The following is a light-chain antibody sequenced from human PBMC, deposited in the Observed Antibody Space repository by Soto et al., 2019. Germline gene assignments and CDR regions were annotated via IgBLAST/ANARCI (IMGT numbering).Light chain of an antibody. J-gene: IGLJ2*01. CDR3: QSYDSSLSGVV. CDR2: NNN. Sequence: QSLMTQPPSVSGAPGQRVTISCTGSSSNIGAGYDVHWYQQLPGTAPKLLIYNNNNRPSGVPDRFSGSKSGTSASLAITGLQAEDEADYYCQSYDSSLSGVVFGGGTQLTVL. CDR1: SSNIGAGYD. V-gene: IGLV1-40*01.